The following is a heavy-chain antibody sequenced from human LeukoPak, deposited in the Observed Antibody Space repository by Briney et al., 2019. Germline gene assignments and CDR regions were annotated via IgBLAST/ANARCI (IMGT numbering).Heavy chain of an antibody. CDR2: IYRSGST. V-gene: IGHV4-59*08. J-gene: IGHJ3*02. CDR3: ARSYCSGGSCYSFSDAFDI. Sequence: SETLSLTCTVSGGSISSYYWSWIRQPPGKGLEWIGYIYRSGSTNYNPSLKSRVTISVDTSKNQFSLKLSSVTAADTAVYYCARSYCSGGSCYSFSDAFDIWGQGTMVTVSS. CDR1: GGSISSYY. D-gene: IGHD2-15*01.